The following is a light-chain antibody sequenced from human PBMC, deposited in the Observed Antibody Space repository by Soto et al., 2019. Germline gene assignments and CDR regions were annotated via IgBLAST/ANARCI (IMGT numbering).Light chain of an antibody. J-gene: IGKJ1*01. CDR3: QQRSNWPGT. CDR2: GAS. Sequence: EIVMTQSPATLSVSPLEIATLSFRASQSVSSNLAWYQQKPGQAPRLLIYGASTRATGIPARFSGSGSGTEFTLTISSLQSEDFAVYYCQQRSNWPGTFGQGTKVDIK. V-gene: IGKV3-15*01. CDR1: QSVSSN.